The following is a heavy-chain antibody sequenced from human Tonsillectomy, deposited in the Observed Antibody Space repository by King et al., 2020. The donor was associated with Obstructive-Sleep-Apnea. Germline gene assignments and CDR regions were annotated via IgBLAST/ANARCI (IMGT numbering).Heavy chain of an antibody. CDR3: ARDLREQQLEGSYYYYYGMDV. CDR2: INPNSGGT. Sequence: VQLVESGAEVKKPGASVKVSCKASGYTFTGYYMHWVRQAPGQGLEGMGWINPNSGGTNYAQKFQGWVTMTRDTSISTAYMELSRLRSDDTAGDYCARDLREQQLEGSYYYYYGMDVWGQGTTVTVSS. J-gene: IGHJ6*02. CDR1: GYTFTGYY. D-gene: IGHD6-13*01. V-gene: IGHV1-2*04.